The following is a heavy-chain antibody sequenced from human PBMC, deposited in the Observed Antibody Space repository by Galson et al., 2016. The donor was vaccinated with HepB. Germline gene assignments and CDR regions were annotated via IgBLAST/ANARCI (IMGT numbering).Heavy chain of an antibody. V-gene: IGHV3-9*01. CDR2: ISWNSGNT. CDR1: GFNFDDYA. D-gene: IGHD6-6*01. J-gene: IGHJ5*02. CDR3: AKSGTYSSSSGWFDP. Sequence: SLRLSCAASGFNFDDYAMHWVRQAPGKGLEWVSGISWNSGNTDYVDSVKGRFTISRDNAKNSLYLQMNSLRPEDTALYYCAKSGTYSSSSGWFDPRGQGTLVTVSS.